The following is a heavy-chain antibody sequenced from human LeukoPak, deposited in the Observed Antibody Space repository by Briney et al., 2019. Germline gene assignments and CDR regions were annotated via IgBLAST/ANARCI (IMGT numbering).Heavy chain of an antibody. CDR1: GLTFSNTW. CDR3: ARDPAYGALDY. CDR2: INEDGSVK. J-gene: IGHJ4*02. V-gene: IGHV3-7*01. D-gene: IGHD4-17*01. Sequence: GGSLRLSCAASGLTFSNTWMAWVRQVPGKGLEWVANINEDGSVKYHVDSVKGRFTISRDNARNSLYLQMNSLRAEDTAIYYCARDPAYGALDYWGPGTQVTVSS.